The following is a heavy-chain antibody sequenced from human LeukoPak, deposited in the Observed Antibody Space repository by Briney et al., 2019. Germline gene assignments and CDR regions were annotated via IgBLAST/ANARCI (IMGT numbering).Heavy chain of an antibody. Sequence: PSETLSLTCTVSGYSISSGDYWGWSRQPPGQGLVWIGSIYHSGSSYYNQSLKSRVTISVDTSKNQFSLKLSSVTAADTAVYYCARGPRGYSGYGLLRFDYWGQGTLVSVSS. D-gene: IGHD5-12*01. CDR1: GYSISSGDY. J-gene: IGHJ4*02. CDR2: IYHSGSS. CDR3: ARGPRGYSGYGLLRFDY. V-gene: IGHV4-38-2*02.